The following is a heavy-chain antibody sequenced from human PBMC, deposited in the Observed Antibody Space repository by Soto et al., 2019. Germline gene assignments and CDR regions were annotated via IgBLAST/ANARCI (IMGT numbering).Heavy chain of an antibody. D-gene: IGHD3-16*01. Sequence: QVQLVQSGDEVKKPGASVKVSCKASGYIFVNYGIAWVRQAPGQGLEWMGWISPYTGNTHSATKVQARLTMTTDTATSTAYMDLGRLTSDDTAVYYCVMVDNYVTPTPQDVWGQGTTVTVSS. J-gene: IGHJ6*02. CDR3: VMVDNYVTPTPQDV. V-gene: IGHV1-18*01. CDR2: ISPYTGNT. CDR1: GYIFVNYG.